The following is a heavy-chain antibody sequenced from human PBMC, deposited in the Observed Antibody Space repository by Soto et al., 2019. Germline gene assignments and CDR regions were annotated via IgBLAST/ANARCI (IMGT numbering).Heavy chain of an antibody. CDR1: GFTFSSYG. Sequence: GSLRLSCAASGFTFSSYGMHWVRQAPGKGLEWVAVISYDGSNKYYADSVKGRFTISRDNSKNTLYLQMNSLRAEDTAVYYCAKDPQIFGVVITPDNWFDPWGQGTLVTVSS. CDR2: ISYDGSNK. CDR3: AKDPQIFGVVITPDNWFDP. V-gene: IGHV3-30*18. D-gene: IGHD3-3*01. J-gene: IGHJ5*02.